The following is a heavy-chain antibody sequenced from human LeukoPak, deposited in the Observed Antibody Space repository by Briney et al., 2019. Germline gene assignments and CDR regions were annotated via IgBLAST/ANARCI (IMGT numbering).Heavy chain of an antibody. V-gene: IGHV3-48*02. D-gene: IGHD2-15*01. CDR2: ISSSSSTI. CDR1: GFTFSSYS. J-gene: IGHJ6*02. Sequence: PGGSLRLSCAASGFTFSSYSMSWVRQAPGKGLEWVSYISSSSSTIYYADSMKGRFTISRDNAKNSLYLQMNSLRDEDTAVYYCARDGVVVVAATSGGYYGMDVWGQGTTVTVSS. CDR3: ARDGVVVVAATSGGYYGMDV.